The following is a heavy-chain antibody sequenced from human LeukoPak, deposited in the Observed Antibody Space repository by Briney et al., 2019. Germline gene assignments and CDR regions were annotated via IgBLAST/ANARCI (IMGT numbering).Heavy chain of an antibody. J-gene: IGHJ5*02. Sequence: ASVKVSYKASGYTFTSYYMHWVRQAPGQGLERMGIINPSGGSTSYAQKFQGRVTMTRDTSTSTVYMELSSLRSEDTAVYYCARERITMVRGTQYNSFDPWGQGTLVTVSS. CDR3: ARERITMVRGTQYNSFDP. V-gene: IGHV1-46*01. D-gene: IGHD3-10*01. CDR1: GYTFTSYY. CDR2: INPSGGST.